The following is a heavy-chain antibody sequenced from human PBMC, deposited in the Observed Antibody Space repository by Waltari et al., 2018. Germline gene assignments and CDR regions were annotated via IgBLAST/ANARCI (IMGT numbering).Heavy chain of an antibody. CDR2: IYAGGTT. CDR1: GFTVRANY. Sequence: EVQLVESGGALVQPGGSLRLSCAVSGFTVRANYVTWVRQVPGKGRGLLSVIYAGGTTVYADSVKDRFIVSRDNPKNTVYLQMNTLRPDDTAIYYCARADSSGWYGFDYWGQGTLVTVSS. J-gene: IGHJ4*02. V-gene: IGHV3-66*01. D-gene: IGHD6-19*01. CDR3: ARADSSGWYGFDY.